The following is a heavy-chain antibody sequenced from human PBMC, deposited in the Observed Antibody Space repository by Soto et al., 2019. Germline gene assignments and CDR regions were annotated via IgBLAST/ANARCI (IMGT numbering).Heavy chain of an antibody. CDR3: AREDRKIVVVTAVGAFDI. V-gene: IGHV4-31*03. D-gene: IGHD2-21*02. CDR2: IYYSGST. CDR1: GGSISSGGYY. J-gene: IGHJ3*02. Sequence: SETLSVTCTVSGGSISSGGYYWSWIRQHPGKGLEWIGYIYYSGSTYYNPSLKSRVTISVDTSKNQFSLKLSSVTAADTAVYYCAREDRKIVVVTAVGAFDIWGQGTMVTVSS.